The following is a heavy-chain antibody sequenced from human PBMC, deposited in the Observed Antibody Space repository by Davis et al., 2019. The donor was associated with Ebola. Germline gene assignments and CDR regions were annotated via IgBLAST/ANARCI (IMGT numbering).Heavy chain of an antibody. CDR2: ISETGDRT. V-gene: IGHV3-23*01. CDR3: ARDLKATVARKCFGN. CDR1: GFTFSDYA. D-gene: IGHD4-23*01. Sequence: GESLKISCTASGFTFSDYAINWVRQAPGKGLDWVSVISETGDRTYYSDSVKGRFSISRDRSTNTVHLQMNSVRAEDTAVYYCARDLKATVARKCFGNWGQGTPVTVSS. J-gene: IGHJ4*02.